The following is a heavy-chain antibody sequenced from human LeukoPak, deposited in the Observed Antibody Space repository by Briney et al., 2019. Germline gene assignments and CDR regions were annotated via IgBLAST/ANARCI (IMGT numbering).Heavy chain of an antibody. CDR3: AREGTMGVRGENWFDP. CDR1: GGTFSSYA. V-gene: IGHV1-8*03. Sequence: ASVKVSCKASGGTFSSYAISWVRQATGQGLEWMGWMNPNSGNTGYAQKFQGRVTITRNTSISTAYMELSSLRSEDTAVYYCAREGTMGVRGENWFDPWGQGTLVTVSS. D-gene: IGHD3-10*01. J-gene: IGHJ5*02. CDR2: MNPNSGNT.